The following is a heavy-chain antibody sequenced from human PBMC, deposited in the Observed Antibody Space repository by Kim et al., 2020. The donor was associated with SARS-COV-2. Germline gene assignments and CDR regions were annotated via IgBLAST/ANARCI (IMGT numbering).Heavy chain of an antibody. Sequence: GGSLRLSCAASGFTFSDYYMSWIRQAPGKGLEWVSYISSSGSTIYYADSVKGRFTISRDNAKNSLYLQMNSLRAEDTAVYYCARVRAIVAALGWFDPWGQGTLVTVSS. V-gene: IGHV3-11*01. CDR3: ARVRAIVAALGWFDP. CDR2: ISSSGSTI. CDR1: GFTFSDYY. D-gene: IGHD5-12*01. J-gene: IGHJ5*02.